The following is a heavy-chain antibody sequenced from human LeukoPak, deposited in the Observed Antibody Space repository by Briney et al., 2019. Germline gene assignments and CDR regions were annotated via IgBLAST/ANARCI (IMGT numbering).Heavy chain of an antibody. Sequence: GGSLRLSCAASGFTFSSYAMNWLRQAPVNGLEWVSAISGSGSSTYYADSVKGRFTISRDNSKNSLYLHMNSLRAEDTAVYYCAELGITMIGGVWGKGTTVTISS. CDR1: GFTFSSYA. V-gene: IGHV3-23*01. CDR3: AELGITMIGGV. D-gene: IGHD3-10*02. J-gene: IGHJ6*04. CDR2: ISGSGSST.